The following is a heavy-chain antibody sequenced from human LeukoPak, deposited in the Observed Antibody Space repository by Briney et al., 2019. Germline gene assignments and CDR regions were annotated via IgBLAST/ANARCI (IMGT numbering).Heavy chain of an antibody. J-gene: IGHJ5*02. Sequence: GSSVKVSCKASGGTFSSYAISWVRQAPGQGLEWMGGIIPIFGTANYAQKFQGRVTITADESTSTAYMELSSLRSEDTAVYYCARVRNWGFRFDPWGQGTLVTVSS. CDR3: ARVRNWGFRFDP. CDR2: IIPIFGTA. V-gene: IGHV1-69*01. D-gene: IGHD7-27*01. CDR1: GGTFSSYA.